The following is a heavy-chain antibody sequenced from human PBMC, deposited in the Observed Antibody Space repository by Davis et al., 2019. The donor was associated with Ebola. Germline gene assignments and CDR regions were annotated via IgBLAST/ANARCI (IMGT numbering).Heavy chain of an antibody. D-gene: IGHD3-10*01. CDR3: ARGVTMVRGVIPWFDP. J-gene: IGHJ5*02. V-gene: IGHV4-34*01. CDR1: GGSFSAYY. Sequence: SETLSLTCAVYGGSFSAYYWSWIRQAPGKGLEWIGEINHSGSTKYNPSLKSRLTISVDTAKNQVSLRLSSVTAADMAVYYCARGVTMVRGVIPWFDPWGLGTLITVAS. CDR2: INHSGST.